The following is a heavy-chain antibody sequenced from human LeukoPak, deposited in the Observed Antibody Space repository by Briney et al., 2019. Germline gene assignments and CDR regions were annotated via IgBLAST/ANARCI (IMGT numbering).Heavy chain of an antibody. CDR2: MNPNSGNT. J-gene: IGHJ6*02. V-gene: IGHV1-8*01. D-gene: IGHD3-10*01. Sequence: GASVKVSCKASGYTFTSYDINWVRQATEQGLEWMGWMNPNSGNTGYAQKFQGRVTMTRNTSISTAYMELSSLRSEDTAVYYCARPRFIPYYYGMDVWGQGTTVTVSS. CDR1: GYTFTSYD. CDR3: ARPRFIPYYYGMDV.